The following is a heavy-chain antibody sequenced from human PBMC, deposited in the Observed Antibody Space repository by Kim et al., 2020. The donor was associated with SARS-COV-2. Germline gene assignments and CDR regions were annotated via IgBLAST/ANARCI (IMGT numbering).Heavy chain of an antibody. D-gene: IGHD3-3*01. Sequence: GGSLRLSCAASGFTFSSYSMNWVRQAPGKGLEWVSYISSSSSTIYYADSVKGRFTISRDNAKNSLYLQMNSLRDEDTAVYYCARDLLRFLEWDFDYWGQGTLVTVSS. J-gene: IGHJ4*02. V-gene: IGHV3-48*02. CDR3: ARDLLRFLEWDFDY. CDR1: GFTFSSYS. CDR2: ISSSSSTI.